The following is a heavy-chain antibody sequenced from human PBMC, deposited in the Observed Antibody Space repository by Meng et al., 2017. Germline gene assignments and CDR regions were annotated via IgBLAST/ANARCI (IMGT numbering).Heavy chain of an antibody. D-gene: IGHD5-18*01. CDR3: ARGGGYSYGFGSIDY. Sequence: VQLQHWGAGLLKPSQTLSLPCAVYGGSFSGYYWSWIRQPPGKGLEWIGEINHSGSTNYNPSLKSRVTISVDTSKNQFSLKLSSVTAADTAVYYCARGGGYSYGFGSIDYWGQGTLVTVSS. J-gene: IGHJ4*02. CDR1: GGSFSGYY. CDR2: INHSGST. V-gene: IGHV4-34*01.